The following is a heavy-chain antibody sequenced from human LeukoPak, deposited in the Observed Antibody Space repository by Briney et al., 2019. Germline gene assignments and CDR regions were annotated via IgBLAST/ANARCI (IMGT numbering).Heavy chain of an antibody. V-gene: IGHV3-9*01. Sequence: GGSLRLSCAASGFTFDDYAMHWVRQAPGKGLEWVSGISWNSGSIGYADSVKGRFTISGDNAKNSLYLQMNSLRAEDTALYYCAKDRGTMIVVYYFDYWGQGTLVTVSS. CDR1: GFTFDDYA. CDR3: AKDRGTMIVVYYFDY. J-gene: IGHJ4*02. D-gene: IGHD3-22*01. CDR2: ISWNSGSI.